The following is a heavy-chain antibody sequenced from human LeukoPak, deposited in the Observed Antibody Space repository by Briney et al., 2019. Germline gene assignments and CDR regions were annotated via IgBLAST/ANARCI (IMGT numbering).Heavy chain of an antibody. CDR3: ASGAAYSSSSMMDY. CDR2: IYHSGST. V-gene: IGHV4-4*02. Sequence: PSETLSLTCAVSGGSISSSNWWSWVRQPPGKGLEWIGEIYHSGSTNYNPSLKSRVTISVDKSKNQFSLKLSSVTAADTAVYYCASGAAYSSSSMMDYWGQGTLVTVSS. J-gene: IGHJ4*02. CDR1: GGSISSSNW. D-gene: IGHD6-6*01.